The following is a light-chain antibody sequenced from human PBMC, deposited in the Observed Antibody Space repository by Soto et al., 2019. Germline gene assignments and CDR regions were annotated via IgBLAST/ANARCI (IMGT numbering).Light chain of an antibody. V-gene: IGKV3-20*01. CDR1: QSVSSY. CDR3: QQYDNSPLT. Sequence: IVLTKTPATLSLSPGERATLSCRASQSVSSYLAWYQQKPGQAPRLLIYGASNRATGIPDRFSGSGSGTDFTLTISRLEPEDFAVYYCQQYDNSPLTFGGGTKVDIK. CDR2: GAS. J-gene: IGKJ4*01.